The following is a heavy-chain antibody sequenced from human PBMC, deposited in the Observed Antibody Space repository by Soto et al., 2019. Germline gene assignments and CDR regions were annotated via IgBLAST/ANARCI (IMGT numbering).Heavy chain of an antibody. J-gene: IGHJ4*02. CDR2: ISSDGSNR. CDR3: ARDRLATAYYFDY. D-gene: IGHD5-18*01. CDR1: GFTFGSLG. Sequence: QVQLVESGGGVVQPGRSLRLSCAASGFTFGSLGMHWVRQAPGKGLEWLAVISSDGSNRFYADSVKGRFTISRDNFKNTLFLQMNSLRAEDTAVYYCARDRLATAYYFDYWGQGTLVTVSS. V-gene: IGHV3-30*03.